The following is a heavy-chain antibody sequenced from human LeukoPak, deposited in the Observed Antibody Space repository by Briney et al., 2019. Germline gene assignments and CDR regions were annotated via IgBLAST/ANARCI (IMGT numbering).Heavy chain of an antibody. CDR3: AKDRYGDYGPFDN. V-gene: IGHV3-30*18. Sequence: GGSLRLSCAASGFTFSSHGMHWVRQAPGKGLEWVALIPSDGSYTYYADSVKGRFTISRDNSKNTLSLQMNSVRPDDTAAYYCAKDRYGDYGPFDNWGQGTMVTVSS. J-gene: IGHJ3*02. CDR2: IPSDGSYT. D-gene: IGHD4-17*01. CDR1: GFTFSSHG.